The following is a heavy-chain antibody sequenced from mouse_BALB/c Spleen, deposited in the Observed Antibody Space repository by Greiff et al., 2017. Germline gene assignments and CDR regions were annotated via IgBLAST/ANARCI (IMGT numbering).Heavy chain of an antibody. CDR2: IWAGGST. CDR3: ARCPRYGNYYAY. Sequence: VQGVESGPGLVAPSQSLSITCTVSGFSLTSYGVHWVRQPPGKGLEWLGVIWAGGSTNYNSALMSRLSISKDNSKSQVFLKMNSLQTDDTAMYYCARCPRYGNYYAYWGQGTLVTVSA. V-gene: IGHV2-9*02. D-gene: IGHD2-1*01. CDR1: GFSLTSYG. J-gene: IGHJ3*01.